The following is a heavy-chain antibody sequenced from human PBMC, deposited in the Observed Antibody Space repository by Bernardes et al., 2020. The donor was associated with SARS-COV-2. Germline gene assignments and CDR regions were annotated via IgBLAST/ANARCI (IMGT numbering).Heavy chain of an antibody. CDR2: INHSGST. V-gene: IGHV4-34*01. J-gene: IGHJ6*02. D-gene: IGHD1-1*01. CDR3: ARDGTGYYGMDV. Sequence: TLSLTCAVYGGSFSGYYWSWIRQPPGKGLEWIGEINHSGSTNYNPSLKSRVTISVDTSKNQFSLKLSSVTAADTAVYYCARDGTGYYGMDVWGQGTTVTVYS. CDR1: GGSFSGYY.